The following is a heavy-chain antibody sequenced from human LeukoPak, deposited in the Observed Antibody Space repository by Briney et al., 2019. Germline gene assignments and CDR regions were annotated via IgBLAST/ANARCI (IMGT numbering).Heavy chain of an antibody. CDR3: ARDAEGGSSSY. CDR2: ISSSSSYI. Sequence: GRSLRLSCTASGFSFSAYGMHWVRQAPGKGLEWVSSISSSSSYIYYADSVKGRFTISRDNAKNSLYLQMNSLRAEDTAVYYCARDAEGGSSSYWGQGTLVTVSS. CDR1: GFSFSAYG. V-gene: IGHV3-21*01. D-gene: IGHD6-6*01. J-gene: IGHJ4*02.